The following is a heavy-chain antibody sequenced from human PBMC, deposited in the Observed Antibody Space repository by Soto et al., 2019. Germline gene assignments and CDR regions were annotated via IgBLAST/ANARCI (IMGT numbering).Heavy chain of an antibody. J-gene: IGHJ4*02. D-gene: IGHD3-22*01. CDR1: GDSISSDGYY. CDR3: ARVTTEFDY. CDR2: IYHSGTT. Sequence: QLQLEESDPGLVKPSQTLSLTCAVSGDSISSDGYYWSWIRQHPGKGLEWIGHIYHSGTTYYNPALKSRVSISIDTSKNQFSLNVTSVTSADTAVYYCARVTTEFDYWGLGTLVTVSS. V-gene: IGHV4-31*11.